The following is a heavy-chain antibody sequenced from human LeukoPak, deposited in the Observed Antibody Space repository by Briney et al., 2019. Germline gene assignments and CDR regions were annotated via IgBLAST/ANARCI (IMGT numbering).Heavy chain of an antibody. CDR2: ISNSGGST. V-gene: IGHV3-23*01. D-gene: IGHD4/OR15-4a*01. Sequence: GGSLRLSCAASTFTFSSYAMSWVRQAPGERLDWVSTISNSGGSTYYADSVKGRFTISRDISKNTLYLQMNSLRAEDTAVYYCARDPGAFPYFFDYWGQGTLVTVSS. J-gene: IGHJ4*02. CDR1: TFTFSSYA. CDR3: ARDPGAFPYFFDY.